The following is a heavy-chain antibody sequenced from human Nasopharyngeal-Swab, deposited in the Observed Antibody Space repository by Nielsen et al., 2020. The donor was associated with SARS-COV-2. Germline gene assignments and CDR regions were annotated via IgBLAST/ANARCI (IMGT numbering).Heavy chain of an antibody. CDR3: ARGRLRYFDWLPRGGYWFDP. J-gene: IGHJ5*02. D-gene: IGHD3-9*01. CDR1: GGSFSGYY. Sequence: GSLRLSCAVYGGSFSGYYWSWIRQPPGKGLEWIGEINHSGSTNYNPSLKSRVTISVDTSKTQFSLKLSSVTAADTAVYYCARGRLRYFDWLPRGGYWFDPWGQGTLVTVSS. CDR2: INHSGST. V-gene: IGHV4-34*01.